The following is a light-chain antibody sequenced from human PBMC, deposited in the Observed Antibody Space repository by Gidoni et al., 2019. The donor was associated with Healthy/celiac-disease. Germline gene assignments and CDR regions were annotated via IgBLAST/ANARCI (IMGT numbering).Light chain of an antibody. V-gene: IGLV2-11*01. CDR2: DDS. Sequence: LTQPRSVSGSPGQSVTISCTGTSSDVGGYNYVSWYQQHPGKAPTLMFYDDSKRPSGVPDRFSGSKSGNTASLTISGLQAEDEADYYCCSYAGSYTYVFGTGTKVTVL. J-gene: IGLJ1*01. CDR3: CSYAGSYTYV. CDR1: SSDVGGYNY.